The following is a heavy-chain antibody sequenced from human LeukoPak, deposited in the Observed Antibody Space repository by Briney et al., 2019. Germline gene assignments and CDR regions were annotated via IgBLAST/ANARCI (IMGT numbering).Heavy chain of an antibody. CDR3: ARCKAGKLRYLNI. V-gene: IGHV3-11*01. D-gene: IGHD3-9*01. Sequence: GGSLRLSCAVSGFTFSDYYMSWIRQAPGKGLEWVSYISSSGGTIYYADSVKGRFTISRDNAKNSLYLQMNSLKAEDTAVYYCARCKAGKLRYLNIWGQGTMVTVSS. CDR1: GFTFSDYY. J-gene: IGHJ3*02. CDR2: ISSSGGTI.